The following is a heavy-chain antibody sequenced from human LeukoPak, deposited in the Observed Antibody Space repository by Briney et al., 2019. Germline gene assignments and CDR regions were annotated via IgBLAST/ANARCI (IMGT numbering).Heavy chain of an antibody. CDR1: GFTFSSYA. V-gene: IGHV3-30-3*01. D-gene: IGHD4-17*01. J-gene: IGHJ3*02. CDR3: ARRTTTVITWGAFDI. CDR2: ISYDGSNK. Sequence: PGGSLRLSCAASGFTFSSYAMHWVRQAPGKGLEWVAVISYDGSNKYYADSVKGRFTISRDNSKNTLYLQMNSLRAEDTAVYYCARRTTTVITWGAFDIWGQGTMVTVSS.